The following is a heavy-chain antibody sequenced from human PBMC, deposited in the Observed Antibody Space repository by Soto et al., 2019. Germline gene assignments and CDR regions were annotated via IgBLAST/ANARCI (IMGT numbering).Heavy chain of an antibody. CDR3: THVDTTVTKL. D-gene: IGHD4-17*01. CDR2: IYWDDDK. CDR1: GFSLSTSGVG. Sequence: QITLKESGPTLVKPTQTLTLTCTSSGFSLSTSGVGVGWIRQPPGKALEWLALIYWDDDKRYTPSLKSRLTITKDTSKNQVVLTMTNMDPVDTGTYYCTHVDTTVTKLWGQGTLVTVSS. V-gene: IGHV2-5*02. J-gene: IGHJ4*02.